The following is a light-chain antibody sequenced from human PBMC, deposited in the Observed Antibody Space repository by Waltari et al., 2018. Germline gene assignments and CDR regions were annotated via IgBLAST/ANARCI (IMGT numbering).Light chain of an antibody. J-gene: IGLJ3*02. CDR1: SSAIGRYAI. V-gene: IGLV2-23*02. Sequence: QSALTQPAAVSGSPGQSVTISCTGASSAIGRYAIVSWYQQHPGNAPKLVISDVSKRPSGVSDRFSGSKSGDTASLTISGLQFEDDADYYCCSYAGNYVWVFGGGTRLTVL. CDR2: DVS. CDR3: CSYAGNYVWV.